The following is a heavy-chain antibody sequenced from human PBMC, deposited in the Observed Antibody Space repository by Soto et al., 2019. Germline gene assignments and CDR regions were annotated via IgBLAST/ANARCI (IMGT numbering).Heavy chain of an antibody. V-gene: IGHV5-10-1*01. CDR1: GYRFSNYW. Sequence: GESLKISCQASGYRFSNYWITWVRQMPGKGLEWMGTIDPNDYYSNNSPSFQGHVTISADTSINTAYLHWSSLKASDTAIYYCERRLSGPKEEYNDYYFYGLDVWGQGTTVTVSS. J-gene: IGHJ6*02. D-gene: IGHD1-1*01. CDR3: ERRLSGPKEEYNDYYFYGLDV. CDR2: IDPNDYYS.